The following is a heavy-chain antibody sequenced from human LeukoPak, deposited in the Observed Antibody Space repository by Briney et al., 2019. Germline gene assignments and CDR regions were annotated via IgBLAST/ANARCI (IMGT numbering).Heavy chain of an antibody. V-gene: IGHV5-51*01. CDR3: ARHRRSGWYDFDS. Sequence: GESLKISCKGSGYNFVDYWIAWVRQMPGKGLEWMGIIYPDDSDIRYNPSFQGQATISADKSNSTAYLQYSSLKASDTGIYYCARHRRSGWYDFDSWGQGTLVTVSP. D-gene: IGHD6-19*01. CDR1: GYNFVDYW. CDR2: IYPDDSDI. J-gene: IGHJ4*02.